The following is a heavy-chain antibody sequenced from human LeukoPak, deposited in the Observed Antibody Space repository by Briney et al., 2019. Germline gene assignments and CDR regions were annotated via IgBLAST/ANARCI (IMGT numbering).Heavy chain of an antibody. Sequence: GGSLRLSCAASEFTFSSYWMSWVRQAPGKGLEWVANIKQDGSEKYYVDSVKGRFTISRDNAKNSLYLQMNSLRAEDTAVYFCARGQTTMTNWGQGTLVTVSS. CDR3: ARGQTTMTN. D-gene: IGHD4-17*01. J-gene: IGHJ4*02. CDR2: IKQDGSEK. CDR1: EFTFSSYW. V-gene: IGHV3-7*03.